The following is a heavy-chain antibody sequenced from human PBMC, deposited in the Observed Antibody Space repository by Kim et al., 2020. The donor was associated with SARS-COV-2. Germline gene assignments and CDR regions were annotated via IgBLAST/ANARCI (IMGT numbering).Heavy chain of an antibody. V-gene: IGHV3-49*03. CDR2: IRRNAYGVTT. Sequence: GGSLRLSCTASGFTFGDYPMSWFRQAPGKGLEWVGFIRRNAYGVTTEYAASVKGRFTISRDDSKSIAYLQMNSLKTEDTAVYYCTWGYYNYWGQGTLVTVSS. CDR3: TWGYYNY. D-gene: IGHD3-22*01. CDR1: GFTFGDYP. J-gene: IGHJ4*02.